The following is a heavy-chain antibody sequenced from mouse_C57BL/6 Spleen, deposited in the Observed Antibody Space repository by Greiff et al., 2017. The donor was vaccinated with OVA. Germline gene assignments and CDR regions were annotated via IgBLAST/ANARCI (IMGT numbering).Heavy chain of an antibody. D-gene: IGHD2-4*01. V-gene: IGHV1-42*01. J-gene: IGHJ4*01. CDR2: INPSTGGT. CDR3: ARGYDYDSYYAMDY. CDR1: GYSFTGYY. Sequence: EVKLMESGPELVKPGASVKISCKASGYSFTGYYMNWVKQSPEKSLEWIGEINPSTGGTTYNQKFKAKATLTVDKSSSTAYMQLKSLTSEDSAVYYCARGYDYDSYYAMDYWGQGTSVTVSS.